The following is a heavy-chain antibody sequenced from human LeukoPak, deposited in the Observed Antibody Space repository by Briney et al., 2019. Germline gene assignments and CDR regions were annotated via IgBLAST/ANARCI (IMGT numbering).Heavy chain of an antibody. CDR3: ARDGLSYYYDSSGPQIDAFDI. D-gene: IGHD3-22*01. CDR2: INPNSGGT. V-gene: IGHV1-2*02. Sequence: GASVTVSCKASGYTFTGYYMHWVRQAPGQGLEWMGWINPNSGGTNYAQKFQGRVTMTRDTSISTAYMELSRLRSDDTAVYYCARDGLSYYYDSSGPQIDAFDIWGQGTMVTVSS. J-gene: IGHJ3*02. CDR1: GYTFTGYY.